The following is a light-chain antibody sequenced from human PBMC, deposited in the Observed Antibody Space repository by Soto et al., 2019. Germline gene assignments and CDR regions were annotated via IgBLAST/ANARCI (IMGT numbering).Light chain of an antibody. CDR3: QQYGDWPTT. J-gene: IGKJ1*01. Sequence: EIVLTQSPGTLSLSPGDRATLSCRASQSVSSSYLAWYQQKPGQAPGLLIYGASSRATGIPDRFSGSGSGTDFTLTISRLEPEDFAVYYCQQYGDWPTTFGQGTKVDIK. CDR1: QSVSSSY. V-gene: IGKV3-20*01. CDR2: GAS.